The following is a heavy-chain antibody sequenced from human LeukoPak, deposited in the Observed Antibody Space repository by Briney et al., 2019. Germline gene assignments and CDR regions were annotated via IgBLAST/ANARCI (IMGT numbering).Heavy chain of an antibody. V-gene: IGHV3-23*01. CDR1: GFTFSSYT. J-gene: IGHJ4*02. Sequence: GSLRLSCAASGFTFSSYTMTWVRPAQGTGLEWVSSISGSGGGTYYADSVKGRFTISRDNSKNTLYLEVNGLRADDTAIYYCAREQNIRGVIIIVDSWGQGTLVTVSS. D-gene: IGHD3-10*01. CDR2: ISGSGGGT. CDR3: AREQNIRGVIIIVDS.